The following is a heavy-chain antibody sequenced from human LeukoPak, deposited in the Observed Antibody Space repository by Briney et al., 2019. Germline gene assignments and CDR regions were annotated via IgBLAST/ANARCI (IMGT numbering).Heavy chain of an antibody. D-gene: IGHD2-15*01. J-gene: IGHJ4*02. CDR2: VNPNSGHT. V-gene: IGHV1-8*02. CDR3: ARGAPGSYCSGGSCPYFDY. CDR1: GYTYNAYY. Sequence: ASVKVSCKASGYTYNAYYIHWVRQAPGQGLEWMGWVNPNSGHTGYAQKFQGRVTMTRNTSITTAYMELSSLTSEDTAVYYCARGAPGSYCSGGSCPYFDYWGQGTLVSVSS.